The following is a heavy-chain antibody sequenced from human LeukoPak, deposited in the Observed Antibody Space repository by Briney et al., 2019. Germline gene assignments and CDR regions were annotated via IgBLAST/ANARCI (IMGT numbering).Heavy chain of an antibody. V-gene: IGHV3-7*01. Sequence: GGSLRLSCAASGFTFSSYWMSWVRQAPGKGLEWVANIKQDGSESYYVDSVKGRFTISRDNAKNPLYLQMNSLRAEDTAVYYCARLQYSFLYGSGSYGVDYWGQGTLVTVSS. CDR2: IKQDGSES. D-gene: IGHD3-10*01. J-gene: IGHJ4*02. CDR3: ARLQYSFLYGSGSYGVDY. CDR1: GFTFSSYW.